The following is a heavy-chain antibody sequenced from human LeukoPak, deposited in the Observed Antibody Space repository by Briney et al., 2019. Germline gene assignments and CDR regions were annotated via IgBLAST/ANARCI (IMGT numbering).Heavy chain of an antibody. J-gene: IGHJ4*02. CDR2: ISSSGSTI. D-gene: IGHD1-1*01. CDR3: ARKLTGTTYFDY. Sequence: GGSLRLSCAASGFTFSRYEMNWVRQAPGKGLEWVSYISSSGSTIFYADSVQGRFTISRDNAKNSLYLQMNNLRAEDTAVYYCARKLTGTTYFDYWGQGTLVTVPS. V-gene: IGHV3-48*03. CDR1: GFTFSRYE.